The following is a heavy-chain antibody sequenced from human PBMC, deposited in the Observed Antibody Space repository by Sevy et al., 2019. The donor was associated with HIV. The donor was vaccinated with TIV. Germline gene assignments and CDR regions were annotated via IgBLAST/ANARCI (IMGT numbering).Heavy chain of an antibody. CDR2: ISYDGTYK. J-gene: IGHJ4*02. CDR3: ARVADSYCSNDCYHRFDY. V-gene: IGHV3-30-3*01. D-gene: IGHD2-21*02. CDR1: GFSFSHYA. Sequence: GGSLRLSCAVSGFSFSHYAFHWVRQAPGKGLEWVSLISYDGTYKYYADSVKGRFPISRDNSKKSLYLQMNSLRGNVTAVSDCARVADSYCSNDCYHRFDYWGPGALVTVSS.